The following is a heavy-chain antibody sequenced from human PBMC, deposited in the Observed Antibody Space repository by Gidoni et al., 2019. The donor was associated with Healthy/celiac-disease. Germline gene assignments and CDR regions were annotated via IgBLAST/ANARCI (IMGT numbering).Heavy chain of an antibody. CDR1: GFTFSNAW. J-gene: IGHJ3*02. Sequence: CAASGFTFSNAWMNWVRQAPGKGLEWVGRIKSKTDGGTTDYAAPVKGRFTISRDDSKNTLYLQMNSLKTEDTAVYYCTTYISQEDIVVVVAATLGGVEAFDIWGQGTMVTVSS. D-gene: IGHD2-15*01. CDR2: IKSKTDGGTT. V-gene: IGHV3-15*07. CDR3: TTYISQEDIVVVVAATLGGVEAFDI.